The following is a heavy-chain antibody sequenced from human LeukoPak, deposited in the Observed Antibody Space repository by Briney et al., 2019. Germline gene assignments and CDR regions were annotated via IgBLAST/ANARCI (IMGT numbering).Heavy chain of an antibody. V-gene: IGHV3-23*01. J-gene: IGHJ6*03. CDR2: ISGSGGST. Sequence: GGSLRLSCAASGFTFSSYAMSWVRQAPGKGLEWFSAISGSGGSTYYADSVKGRFTISKDNSKNTLYLQMNSLRAEDTAVYYCAKDGGDGSGSPNMDVWGKGTTVTVSS. CDR1: GFTFSSYA. CDR3: AKDGGDGSGSPNMDV. D-gene: IGHD3-10*01.